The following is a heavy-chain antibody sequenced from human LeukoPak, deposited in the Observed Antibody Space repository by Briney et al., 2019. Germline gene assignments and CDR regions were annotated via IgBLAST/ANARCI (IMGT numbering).Heavy chain of an antibody. CDR3: ARDRTKQQLVRYPDAFDI. Sequence: PSETLSLTCAVSGGSISSSNWWSWVRQPPGKGLEWIGEIYHSGSTNYNPSLKSRVTISVDKSKNQFSLKLSSVTAADTAVYYCARDRTKQQLVRYPDAFDIWGQGTMVTVSS. CDR1: GGSISSSNW. D-gene: IGHD6-13*01. V-gene: IGHV4-4*02. J-gene: IGHJ3*02. CDR2: IYHSGST.